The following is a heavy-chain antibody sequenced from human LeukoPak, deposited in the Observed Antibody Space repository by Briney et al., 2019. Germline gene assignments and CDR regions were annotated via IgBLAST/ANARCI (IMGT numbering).Heavy chain of an antibody. CDR2: ISQDGSDK. CDR1: GFTFSDYW. J-gene: IGHJ6*03. Sequence: RSGGSLRLSCAASGFTFSDYWMSWVRQAPGKGLQWVANISQDGSDKYYLDSVKGRFTISRDNAKNTLYLQMNSLTAEDTAVYYCARVPGSTWSEFYMDVWGIGTTV. D-gene: IGHD6-13*01. V-gene: IGHV3-7*01. CDR3: ARVPGSTWSEFYMDV.